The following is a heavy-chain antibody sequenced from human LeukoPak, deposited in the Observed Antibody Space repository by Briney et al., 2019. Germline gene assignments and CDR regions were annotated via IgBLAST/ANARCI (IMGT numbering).Heavy chain of an antibody. Sequence: GRSLRLSCAASGFTFDNYAMHWVRQAPGKGLEWVSGISWNSGSIGYADSVKGRFTISRDNSKNTLYLQMNSLRAEDTAVYYCARVTGATTAYWGQGTLVTVSS. D-gene: IGHD1-26*01. CDR1: GFTFDNYA. CDR2: ISWNSGSI. V-gene: IGHV3-9*01. J-gene: IGHJ4*02. CDR3: ARVTGATTAY.